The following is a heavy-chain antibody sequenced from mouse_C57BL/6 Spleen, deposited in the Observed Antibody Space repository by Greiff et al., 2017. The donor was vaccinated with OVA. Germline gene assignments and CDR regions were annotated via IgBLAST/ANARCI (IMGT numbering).Heavy chain of an antibody. J-gene: IGHJ2*01. V-gene: IGHV5-6*01. Sequence: EVNVVESGGDLVKPGGSLKISCAASGLTFSSYGMSWVRQTPDKRLEWVATISSGGSYTYYPDSVKGRFTISRDNAKNTLYLKMSSLKSEDTAMYYCARQDGKVFDYWGQGTTLTVSS. D-gene: IGHD1-3*01. CDR3: ARQDGKVFDY. CDR2: ISSGGSYT. CDR1: GLTFSSYG.